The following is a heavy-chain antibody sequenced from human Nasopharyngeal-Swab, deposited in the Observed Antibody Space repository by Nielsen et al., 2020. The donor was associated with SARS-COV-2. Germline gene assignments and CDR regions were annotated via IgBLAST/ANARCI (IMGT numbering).Heavy chain of an antibody. J-gene: IGHJ4*02. Sequence: SETLSLTCGVSGVSISSSNWWSCVRQPPGKGLEWIGEIYRSASTNYNPSLKSRITISVDKSKNQFSLKLISVTAADTAVYYCARREWLQFDYWGPGILVTVSS. CDR3: ARREWLQFDY. V-gene: IGHV4-4*02. CDR2: IYRSAST. D-gene: IGHD5-24*01. CDR1: GVSISSSNW.